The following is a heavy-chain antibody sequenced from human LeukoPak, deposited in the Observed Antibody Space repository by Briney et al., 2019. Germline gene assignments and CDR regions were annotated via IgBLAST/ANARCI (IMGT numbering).Heavy chain of an antibody. CDR1: GFTFSSYE. Sequence: PGGSLRLSCAASGFTFSSYEMNWVRQAPGKGLEWVSYISSSGSTIYYADSVKGRFTISRDNAKNSLYLQMNSPRAEDTAVYYCARGSRVLRYFDWSYDYWGQGTLVTVSS. CDR3: ARGSRVLRYFDWSYDY. CDR2: ISSSGSTI. V-gene: IGHV3-48*03. J-gene: IGHJ4*02. D-gene: IGHD3-9*01.